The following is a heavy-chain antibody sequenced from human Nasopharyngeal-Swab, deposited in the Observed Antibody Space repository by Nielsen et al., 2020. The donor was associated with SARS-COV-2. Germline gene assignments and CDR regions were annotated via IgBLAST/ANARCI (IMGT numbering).Heavy chain of an antibody. V-gene: IGHV1-46*01. D-gene: IGHD4/OR15-4a*01. Sequence: WVRQAPGQGLEWMGIINPSGGSTSYAQKFQGRVTMTRDTSTSTVYMELSSLRSEDTAVYYCARDPTPTGASVLYYYYYVMDVWGQGTTVTVSS. J-gene: IGHJ6*02. CDR3: ARDPTPTGASVLYYYYYVMDV. CDR2: INPSGGST.